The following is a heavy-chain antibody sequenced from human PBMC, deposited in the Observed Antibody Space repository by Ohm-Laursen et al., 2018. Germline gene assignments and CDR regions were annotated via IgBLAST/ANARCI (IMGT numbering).Heavy chain of an antibody. CDR3: ARGGHDLLTAYVY. J-gene: IGHJ4*02. CDR2: IYYSGST. V-gene: IGHV4-59*01. CDR1: GGSISSYY. Sequence: SETLSLTWTVSGGSISSYYWSWIRQPPGKGLEWIGYIYYSGSTNYSPSLKSRVTMSVDPSKNQFSLKLNSVTAADTAVYYCARGGHDLLTAYVYWGLGTLVTVSS. D-gene: IGHD5-12*01.